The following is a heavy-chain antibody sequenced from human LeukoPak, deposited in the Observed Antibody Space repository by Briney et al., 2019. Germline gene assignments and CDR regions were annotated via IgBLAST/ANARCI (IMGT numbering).Heavy chain of an antibody. Sequence: GGSLRLSCAASGFTSSSYSMNWVRQAPGKGLEWVSSISSSSSYIYYADSVKGRFTISRDNAKNSLYLQMNSLRAEDTAVYYCARSPLGHFYDILTGYYMYFDYWGQGTLVTVSS. CDR1: GFTSSSYS. V-gene: IGHV3-21*01. CDR3: ARSPLGHFYDILTGYYMYFDY. J-gene: IGHJ4*02. CDR2: ISSSSSYI. D-gene: IGHD3-9*01.